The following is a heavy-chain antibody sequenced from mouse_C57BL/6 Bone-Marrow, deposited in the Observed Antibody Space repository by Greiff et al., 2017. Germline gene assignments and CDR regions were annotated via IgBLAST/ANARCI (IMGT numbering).Heavy chain of an antibody. J-gene: IGHJ4*01. V-gene: IGHV5-4*01. CDR3: ARGGLPYYAMDY. CDR1: GFTFSSYA. Sequence: EVHLVESGGGLVKPGGSLKLSCAASGFTFSSYAMSWVRPTPEKRLEWVATISDGGSYTYYPDNVKGRFTISRDNAKNNLYLQMSHLKSEDTAMYYCARGGLPYYAMDYWGQGTSVTVSS. CDR2: ISDGGSYT. D-gene: IGHD2-2*01.